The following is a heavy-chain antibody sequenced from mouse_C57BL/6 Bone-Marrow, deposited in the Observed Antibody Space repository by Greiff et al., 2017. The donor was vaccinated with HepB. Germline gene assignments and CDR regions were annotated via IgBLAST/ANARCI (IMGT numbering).Heavy chain of an antibody. CDR1: GFNIKDDY. D-gene: IGHD2-2*01. V-gene: IGHV14-4*01. CDR3: TTEVMVTTWVAY. Sequence: VQLQQSGAELVRPGASVSLSCTASGFNIKDDYMHWVKQRPEQGLEWIGWIAPENGDTEYASKFQGKATIAADTSSNTAYLKLRSLTSEDTAVYYCTTEVMVTTWVAYWGQGTLVTVSA. CDR2: IAPENGDT. J-gene: IGHJ3*01.